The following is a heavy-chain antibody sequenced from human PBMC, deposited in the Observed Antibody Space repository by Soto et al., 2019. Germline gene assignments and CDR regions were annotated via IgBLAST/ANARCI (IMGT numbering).Heavy chain of an antibody. D-gene: IGHD3-3*01. J-gene: IGHJ3*02. CDR1: GFTFSSYG. CDR2: IWYDGSNK. Sequence: QVQLVESGGGVVQPGRSLRLSCAASGFTFSSYGMHWVRQAPGKGLEWVAVIWYDGSNKYYADSVKGRFTISRDNSKNTLYLQMNSLRAEDTAVYYCARGLGRSLYDFWSGRDAFDIWGQGTMVTVSS. CDR3: ARGLGRSLYDFWSGRDAFDI. V-gene: IGHV3-33*01.